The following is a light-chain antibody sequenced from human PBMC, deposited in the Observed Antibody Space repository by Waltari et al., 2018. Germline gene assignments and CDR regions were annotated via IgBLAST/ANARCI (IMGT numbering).Light chain of an antibody. CDR2: YND. CDR1: TSNSGSIS. CDR3: AVWDDSLNGGL. Sequence: QSVLTQPPSASEAARKSVTISCSGSTSNSGSISLSWYQQCPGTAPKLLIYYNDNRASGVSDRFSGSKSDTSASLAISGLQTEDEADYYCAVWDDSLNGGLFGGGTRLTVL. J-gene: IGLJ2*01. V-gene: IGLV1-44*01.